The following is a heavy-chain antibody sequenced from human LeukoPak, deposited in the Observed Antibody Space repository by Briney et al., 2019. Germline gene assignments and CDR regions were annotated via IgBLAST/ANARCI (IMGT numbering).Heavy chain of an antibody. D-gene: IGHD3-10*01. J-gene: IGHJ4*02. Sequence: SETLSLTCTVSGGSISSSSYYWGWIRQPPGKGLEWIGSIYYSGSTYYNPSLKSRVTISVDTSKNQFSLKLSSVTAADTAVYYCARGRRGPLYYIDYWGQGTLVTVSS. CDR2: IYYSGST. CDR1: GGSISSSSYY. V-gene: IGHV4-39*01. CDR3: ARGRRGPLYYIDY.